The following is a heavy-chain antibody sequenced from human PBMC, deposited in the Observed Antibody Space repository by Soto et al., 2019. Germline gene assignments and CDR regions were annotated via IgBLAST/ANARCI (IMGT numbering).Heavy chain of an antibody. J-gene: IGHJ4*02. D-gene: IGHD5-12*01. CDR2: IYWDDDK. CDR3: AKDIVAEKTFDY. CDR1: GFSLSTSGVG. V-gene: IGHV2-5*02. Sequence: QITLKESGPTLVKPTQTLTLTCTFSGFSLSTSGVGVGWIRQPPGKALEWLALIYWDDDKRYSPSLKSRLTIRKXXSQNQVVLTMTIMDPVDTATYYCAKDIVAEKTFDYWGQGTLVTVSS.